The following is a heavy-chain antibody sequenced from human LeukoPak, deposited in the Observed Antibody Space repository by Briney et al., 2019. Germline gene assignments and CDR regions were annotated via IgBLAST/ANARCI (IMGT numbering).Heavy chain of an antibody. Sequence: SETLSLTCAASGGSISSYYWSWIRQPAGKGLEWIGRIYTGGSTNYNPSLKSRVTMSVDTSKNQFSLKLSSVTAADTAVYYCARDQAVTRFWAFDIWGQGTMVTVSS. CDR3: ARDQAVTRFWAFDI. V-gene: IGHV4-4*07. CDR2: IYTGGST. CDR1: GGSISSYY. D-gene: IGHD4-23*01. J-gene: IGHJ3*02.